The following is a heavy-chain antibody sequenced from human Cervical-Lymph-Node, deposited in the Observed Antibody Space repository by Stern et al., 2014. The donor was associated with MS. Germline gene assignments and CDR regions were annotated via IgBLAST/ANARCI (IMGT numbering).Heavy chain of an antibody. CDR2: IWHDENNS. Sequence: VQLVQSGGGVVQPGGSLRLSCAASGFTFSSPVMHWVRQAPGKGLEWVAVIWHDENNSADADSVKCRFTISRDNSNNTLSLQMNSLRAEDTAVYYCVREDGDFDYWGQGTLVTVSS. J-gene: IGHJ4*02. D-gene: IGHD2-8*01. CDR1: GFTFSSPV. V-gene: IGHV3-30-3*01. CDR3: VREDGDFDY.